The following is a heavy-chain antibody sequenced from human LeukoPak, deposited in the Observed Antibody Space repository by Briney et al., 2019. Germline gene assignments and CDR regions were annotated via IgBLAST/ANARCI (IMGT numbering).Heavy chain of an antibody. CDR3: ARGYSYGYRY. Sequence: SETLSLTCAVFGGSFSGYYCSWIRQPPGQGLEWIGEINHGGSTNYNPSLKSRVTISVDTSKNQFSLKLSSVTAADTAVYYCARGYSYGYRYWGQGTLVTVSS. J-gene: IGHJ4*02. CDR1: GGSFSGYY. D-gene: IGHD5-18*01. V-gene: IGHV4-34*01. CDR2: INHGGST.